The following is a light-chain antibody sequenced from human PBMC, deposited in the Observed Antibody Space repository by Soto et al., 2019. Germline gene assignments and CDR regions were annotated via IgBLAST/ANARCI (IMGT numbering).Light chain of an antibody. CDR2: DAS. CDR3: QQYNSYSPYT. J-gene: IGKJ2*01. CDR1: QSISNW. Sequence: DVQMTQSPSTLSASVGDRVTITCRASQSISNWLAWFQQKPGKAPKLLIYDASSLESGVPSRFSGSGSGTEFSLTIISLQPDDSATYYCQQYNSYSPYTFGQGTKLQIK. V-gene: IGKV1-5*01.